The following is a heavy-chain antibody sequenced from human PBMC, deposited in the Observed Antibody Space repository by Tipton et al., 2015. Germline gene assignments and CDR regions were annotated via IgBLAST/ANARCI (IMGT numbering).Heavy chain of an antibody. CDR3: AKDLEHGMDV. J-gene: IGHJ6*02. D-gene: IGHD5-24*01. CDR1: GYSLSTGHC. V-gene: IGHV4-28*03. Sequence: TLSLTCNVSGYSLSTGHCWGWIRQSPGKGLEWIGYISYSGSTHYNPSLKRRVTISLDTSKNQFSLTLNSVTAADTAVYYCAKDLEHGMDVWGQGTTVTVSS. CDR2: ISYSGST.